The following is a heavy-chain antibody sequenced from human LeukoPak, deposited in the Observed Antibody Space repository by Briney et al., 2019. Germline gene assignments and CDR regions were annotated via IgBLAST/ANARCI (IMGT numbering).Heavy chain of an antibody. V-gene: IGHV4-39*07. D-gene: IGHD5-18*01. Sequence: PSETLSLTCTVSGGSISSSSYYWGWIRQPPGKGLEWIGEIYHSGSTNYNPSLKSRVTISVDKSKNQFSLKLSSVTAADTAVYYCASCGCSYGYSYYYYYMDVWGKGTTVTVSS. CDR3: ASCGCSYGYSYYYYYMDV. J-gene: IGHJ6*03. CDR1: GGSISSSSYY. CDR2: IYHSGST.